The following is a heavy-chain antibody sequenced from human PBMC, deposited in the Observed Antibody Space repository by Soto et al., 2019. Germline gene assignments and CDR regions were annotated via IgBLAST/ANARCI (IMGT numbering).Heavy chain of an antibody. D-gene: IGHD6-19*01. Sequence: EVQLVESGGGLVQPGGSLRLSCAASGFTFSTFDMNWFRQAPGKGLEWVSYISSSGSPIYYADSMKGRFTISRDNAKNSLFLQMNSLRAEDTAVYYCARYGSGEHYWGQGTLVTVPS. CDR3: ARYGSGEHY. CDR1: GFTFSTFD. J-gene: IGHJ4*02. CDR2: ISSSGSPI. V-gene: IGHV3-48*03.